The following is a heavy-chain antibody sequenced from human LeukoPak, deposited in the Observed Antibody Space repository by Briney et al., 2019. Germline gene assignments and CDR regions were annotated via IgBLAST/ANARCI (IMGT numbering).Heavy chain of an antibody. J-gene: IGHJ4*02. Sequence: ASVKVSCKASGGTFSSYAISWVRQAPGLGLEWMGGIIPIFGTANYAQKFQGRVTITADESTSTAYMELSSLRSEDTAVYYCATESSSSRPFDYWGQGTLVTVSS. CDR3: ATESSSSRPFDY. D-gene: IGHD6-6*01. V-gene: IGHV1-69*01. CDR1: GGTFSSYA. CDR2: IIPIFGTA.